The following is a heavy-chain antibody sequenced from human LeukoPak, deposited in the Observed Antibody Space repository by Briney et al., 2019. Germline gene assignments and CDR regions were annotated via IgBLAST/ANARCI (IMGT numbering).Heavy chain of an antibody. CDR2: ISSSSYI. CDR1: GFTFSSYS. Sequence: GGSLRLSCAASGFTFSSYSMNWVRQAPGKGLEWVSSISSSSYIYYADSVKGRFTISRDNSKNTLYLQMNSLRPEDTAVYYCAGAGGVYYFEYWGQGTQVTVSS. V-gene: IGHV3-21*01. CDR3: AGAGGVYYFEY. D-gene: IGHD2-8*02. J-gene: IGHJ4*02.